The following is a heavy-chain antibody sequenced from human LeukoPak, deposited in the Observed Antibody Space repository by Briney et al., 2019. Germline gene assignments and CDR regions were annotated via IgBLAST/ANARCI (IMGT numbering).Heavy chain of an antibody. J-gene: IGHJ4*02. CDR1: GFTFNIYW. CDR2: IEQDGSTK. V-gene: IGHV3-7*01. Sequence: GGSLRLSCAASGFTFNIYWMAWIRQAPGKGLEWVANIEQDGSTKYYADSVKGRFTISRDNAKNSLYLQMNSLRAEDTAVYYCARDYDGNLEYWGQGTPVTVSS. CDR3: ARDYDGNLEY. D-gene: IGHD4-23*01.